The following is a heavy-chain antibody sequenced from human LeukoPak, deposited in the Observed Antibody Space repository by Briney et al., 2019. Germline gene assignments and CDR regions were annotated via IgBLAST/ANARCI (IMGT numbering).Heavy chain of an antibody. CDR2: VYYTGTT. J-gene: IGHJ3*01. Sequence: SYALSLICMDSGDSLTHGFYYWLWLRQSPQRGLAWVGRVYYTGTTYFHPSLEGRVTISIHTSHNLFFLTLTSVTAADTATYFCERRAATVLALGAFDFGREETVDTVSS. V-gene: IGHV4-39*02. CDR3: ERRAATVLALGAFDF. D-gene: IGHD3-3*01. CDR1: GDSLTHGFYY.